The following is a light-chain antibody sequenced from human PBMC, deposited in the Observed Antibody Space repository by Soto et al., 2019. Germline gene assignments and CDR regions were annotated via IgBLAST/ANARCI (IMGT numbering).Light chain of an antibody. V-gene: IGKV1-5*03. Sequence: DIQMTQAPSTLSSSVGDRVTITCPASQSISSWLAWYQQKPGKAPKLLIYKASSLESGVPSRFSGSGSGTEFTLTISSLQPDDFATYYCQQYNTYSRTFGQGTKWKS. CDR3: QQYNTYSRT. CDR1: QSISSW. CDR2: KAS. J-gene: IGKJ1*01.